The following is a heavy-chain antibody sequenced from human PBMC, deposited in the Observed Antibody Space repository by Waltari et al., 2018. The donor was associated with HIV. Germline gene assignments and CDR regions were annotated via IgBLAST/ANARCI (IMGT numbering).Heavy chain of an antibody. CDR2: IKPDGTQT. Sequence: EVRLVESGGGLGQPGGSLRLSCAGSGFTFSRYWMHWVRQNPGKGLEWVARIKPDGTQTDYADSVKGRFTISRDNAKSTLHLQLNALSVEDTALYFCTGDTFGNDDFWGQGVLVTVSS. V-gene: IGHV3-74*01. D-gene: IGHD1-1*01. J-gene: IGHJ4*02. CDR1: GFTFSRYW. CDR3: TGDTFGNDDF.